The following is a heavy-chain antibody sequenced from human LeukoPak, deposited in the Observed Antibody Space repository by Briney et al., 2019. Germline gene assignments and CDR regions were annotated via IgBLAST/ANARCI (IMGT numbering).Heavy chain of an antibody. CDR3: ARNSGSYRGAFDI. CDR2: INPNSGGT. V-gene: IGHV1-2*02. CDR1: GYTFTCYY. D-gene: IGHD1-26*01. J-gene: IGHJ3*02. Sequence: ASVKVSCKASGYTFTCYYMHWVRQAPGQGLEWMGWINPNSGGTNYAQTFQGRVTMTRDTSISTAYMELSRLRSDDTAVYYCARNSGSYRGAFDIWGQGTMVTVSS.